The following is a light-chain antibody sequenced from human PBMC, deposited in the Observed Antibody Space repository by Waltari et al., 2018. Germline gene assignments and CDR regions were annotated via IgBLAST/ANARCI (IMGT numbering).Light chain of an antibody. CDR2: EVS. CDR3: MQGMHPPLT. Sequence: DIVMTQTPLSLSVTPGQPAAISCKSSQSLLHSDGKTYLYWYLQKPGQSPQLLIYEVSSRVSGVPDRVSGSGLGTDFTLKISRVEAEDVGVYYCMQGMHPPLTFGPGTKVEIK. CDR1: QSLLHSDGKTY. J-gene: IGKJ3*01. V-gene: IGKV2-29*02.